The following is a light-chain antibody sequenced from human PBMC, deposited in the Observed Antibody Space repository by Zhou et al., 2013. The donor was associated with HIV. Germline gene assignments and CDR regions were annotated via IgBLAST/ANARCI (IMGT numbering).Light chain of an antibody. V-gene: IGKV1-17*01. CDR1: QDIRND. Sequence: DIQMTQSPSAMSASVGDRVTITCRASQDIRNDLNWYQLKPGKAPKRLIYLTSSLQSGVPSRFSGSGSGTEFTLTISSLQLEDFATYYCRQHNTLPQTFGQGTKVEIK. J-gene: IGKJ1*01. CDR2: LTS. CDR3: RQHNTLPQT.